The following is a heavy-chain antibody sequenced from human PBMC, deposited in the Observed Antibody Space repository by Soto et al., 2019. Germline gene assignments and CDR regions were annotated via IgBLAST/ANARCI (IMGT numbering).Heavy chain of an antibody. Sequence: QVQLQQWGAGLLKPSETLSLTCAVYGGSFSGYYWSWIRQPPGKGLEWIGEINHSGSTNYNPSLKSRVTISVDTSKNQYSLKLSSVTAADTAVYYCARGRRGYCSGGSCYPGSYFQHWGQGTLVTVSS. V-gene: IGHV4-34*01. CDR3: ARGRRGYCSGGSCYPGSYFQH. CDR1: GGSFSGYY. J-gene: IGHJ1*01. CDR2: INHSGST. D-gene: IGHD2-15*01.